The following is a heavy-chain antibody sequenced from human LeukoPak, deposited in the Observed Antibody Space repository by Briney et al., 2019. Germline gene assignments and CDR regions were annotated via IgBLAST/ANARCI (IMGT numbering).Heavy chain of an antibody. CDR2: IYYSGST. CDR1: GGSISSSSYY. V-gene: IGHV4-39*01. Sequence: SETLSLTCTVSGGSISSSSYYWGWIRQPPGKGLEWIGSIYYSGSTYYNPSLMSRVTISVDTSKNQFSLKLTSVTAADTAVYYCATTVTYDSSGYYSPHFDYWGQGTLITVSS. D-gene: IGHD3-22*01. J-gene: IGHJ4*02. CDR3: ATTVTYDSSGYYSPHFDY.